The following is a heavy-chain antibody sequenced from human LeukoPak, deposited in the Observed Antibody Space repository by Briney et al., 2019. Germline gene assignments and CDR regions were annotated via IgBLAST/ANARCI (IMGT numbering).Heavy chain of an antibody. CDR1: GGTFSSYA. D-gene: IGHD3-16*01. Sequence: ASVKVSCKASGGTFSSYAISWVRQAPGQGLEWMGGIIPIFGTANYAQKFQGRVTITAGESTSTAYMELSSLRSEDTAVYYCARDGAPRGYFDYWGQGTLVTVSS. CDR2: IIPIFGTA. CDR3: ARDGAPRGYFDY. V-gene: IGHV1-69*13. J-gene: IGHJ4*02.